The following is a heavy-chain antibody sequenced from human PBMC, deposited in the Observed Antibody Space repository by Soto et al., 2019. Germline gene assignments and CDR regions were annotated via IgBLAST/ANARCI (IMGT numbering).Heavy chain of an antibody. CDR3: ARGNFGVRGSLSAYNWFDP. CDR1: GGSFSGYY. CDR2: INHSGST. Sequence: SETLSLTCAVYGGSFSGYYWSWIRQPPGKGLEWIGEINHSGSTNDNPSLKSRVTISVDTSKIQFSLKLSSVTAADTAVYYCARGNFGVRGSLSAYNWFDPWGQGTLVTVSS. V-gene: IGHV4-34*01. J-gene: IGHJ5*02. D-gene: IGHD3-10*01.